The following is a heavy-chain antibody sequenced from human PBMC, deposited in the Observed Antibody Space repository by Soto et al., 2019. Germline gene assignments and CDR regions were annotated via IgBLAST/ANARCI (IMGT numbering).Heavy chain of an antibody. CDR2: IGTAGDT. CDR3: ARAASLEWFRGMDV. CDR1: GFTFSSYD. J-gene: IGHJ6*02. V-gene: IGHV3-13*01. D-gene: IGHD3-3*02. Sequence: GGSLRLSCEASGFTFSSYDMHWVRQATGKGLEWVSAIGTAGDTYYPGSVKGRFTISRENAKNSLYLQMNSLRAGDTAVYYCARAASLEWFRGMDVWGQGTTFTVS.